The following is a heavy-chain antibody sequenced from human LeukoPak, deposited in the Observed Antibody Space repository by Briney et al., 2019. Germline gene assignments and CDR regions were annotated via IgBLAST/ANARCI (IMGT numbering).Heavy chain of an antibody. J-gene: IGHJ5*02. D-gene: IGHD1-26*01. V-gene: IGHV3-73*01. CDR2: MEKELNGYAT. CDR3: TRDSGTYNWLDP. CDR1: GFTFSDSS. Sequence: GGSLTLSCAASGFTFSDSSIHWVRQASGKGLEWIGLMEKELNGYATAYAASVRGRFTISRDDSQNTAYLQMDSLKTEDTALYYCTRDSGTYNWLDPWGQGTLVTVSS.